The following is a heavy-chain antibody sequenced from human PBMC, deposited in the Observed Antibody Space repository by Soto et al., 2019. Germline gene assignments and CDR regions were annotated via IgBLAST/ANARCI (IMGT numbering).Heavy chain of an antibody. CDR2: IHYSGST. D-gene: IGHD2-2*01. CDR1: DRVSSSVY. Sequence: PSQTLFVSSTVTDRVSSSVYARSIRTPPGKGREWIGYIHYSGSTKSNPSLKSRVTISVDTSRNQVSLKLSSVTAADSAVYFCARARYQLLHPYYYGMDVWGQGTTVTVSS. CDR3: ARARYQLLHPYYYGMDV. V-gene: IGHV4-59*01. J-gene: IGHJ6*02.